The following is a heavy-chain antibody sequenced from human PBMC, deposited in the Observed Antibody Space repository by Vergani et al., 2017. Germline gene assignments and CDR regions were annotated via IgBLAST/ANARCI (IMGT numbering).Heavy chain of an antibody. D-gene: IGHD3-3*01. CDR1: GFTFSSYA. J-gene: IGHJ4*02. V-gene: IGHV3-23*01. CDR3: AKGRAYYDFWSGYYYFDY. CDR2: ISGSGGST. Sequence: EVQLLESGGGLVQPGGSMRLPCAASGFTFSSYAMSWVRQAPGKGLEWVSAISGSGGSTYYADSVKGRFTISRDNSKNTLYLQMNSLRAEDTAVYYCAKGRAYYDFWSGYYYFDYWGQGTLVTVSS.